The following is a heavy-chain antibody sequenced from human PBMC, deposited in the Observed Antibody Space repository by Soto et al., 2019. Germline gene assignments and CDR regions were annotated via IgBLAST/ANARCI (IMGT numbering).Heavy chain of an antibody. J-gene: IGHJ5*02. V-gene: IGHV3-7*03. CDR3: AVYGYGVSAAAS. D-gene: IGHD5-18*01. Sequence: EMQLVQSGGGLVQPGGSLRLSCAGSGLTFRNDWLTWVRRAPGKGLEWVANINQDGRERYYVDSVRGRFTISRDNVENSLYLQLNSLRPEDTAVYYCAVYGYGVSAAASWGQGTLVTVSS. CDR2: INQDGRER. CDR1: GLTFRNDW.